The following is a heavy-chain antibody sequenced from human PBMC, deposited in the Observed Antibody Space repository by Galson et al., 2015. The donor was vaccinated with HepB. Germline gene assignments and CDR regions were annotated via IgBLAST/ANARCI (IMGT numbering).Heavy chain of an antibody. CDR2: IKQDGSEK. CDR3: ARARTSYDFWSAYLFDY. J-gene: IGHJ4*02. CDR1: GFTFSSYW. D-gene: IGHD3-3*01. Sequence: SLRLSCAASGFTFSSYWMSWVRQAPGTGLEWVANIKQDGSEKYYVDSVKGRFTISRDNAKNSLYLQMNSLRGEDTAMYYCARARTSYDFWSAYLFDYWGQGTLVTVSS. V-gene: IGHV3-7*05.